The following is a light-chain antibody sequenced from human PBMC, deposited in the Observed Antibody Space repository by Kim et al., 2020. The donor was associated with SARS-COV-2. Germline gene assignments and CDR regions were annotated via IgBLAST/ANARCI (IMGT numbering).Light chain of an antibody. V-gene: IGLV3-21*04. Sequence: APDKTARISGNRNNIGDDRVHWYQQKPGQAPNLVIYYDNLRPSGIPERFSGSNSGSTVTLTISRVEAGDEADYYCQVWDTSADRVVFGGGTKLTVL. J-gene: IGLJ2*01. CDR3: QVWDTSADRVV. CDR2: YDN. CDR1: NIGDDR.